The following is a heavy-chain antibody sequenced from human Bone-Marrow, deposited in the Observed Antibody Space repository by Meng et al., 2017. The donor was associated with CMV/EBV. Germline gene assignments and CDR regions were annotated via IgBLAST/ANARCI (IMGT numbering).Heavy chain of an antibody. V-gene: IGHV3-15*01. CDR3: TTDPSSSGLFDY. CDR2: IKSKTDGGTT. Sequence: GESLKISCAASGFTFSNAWMSWVRQAPGKGLEWVGRIKSKTDGGTTDYAAPVKGRFTISRDDSKNTLYLQMNSLKTEDTAVYYCTTDPSSSGLFDYWGQGTRVTVSS. D-gene: IGHD6-6*01. CDR1: GFTFSNAW. J-gene: IGHJ4*02.